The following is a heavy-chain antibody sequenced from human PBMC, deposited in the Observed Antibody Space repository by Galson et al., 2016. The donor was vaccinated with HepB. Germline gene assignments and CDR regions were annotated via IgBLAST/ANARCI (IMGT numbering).Heavy chain of an antibody. CDR2: ITRSGDAT. D-gene: IGHD2-2*02. V-gene: IGHV3-23*01. Sequence: SLRLSCAASGFSFSNSGMSWVRQAPGRGLEWVSGITRSGDATHYADFVKGRFTLSRDNSKNTLYLQMNSLRAEDTAVYYCARGGCSSTSCYRGRYYYYYYMDVWGKGNPGHRLL. J-gene: IGHJ6*03. CDR3: ARGGCSSTSCYRGRYYYYYYMDV. CDR1: GFSFSNSG.